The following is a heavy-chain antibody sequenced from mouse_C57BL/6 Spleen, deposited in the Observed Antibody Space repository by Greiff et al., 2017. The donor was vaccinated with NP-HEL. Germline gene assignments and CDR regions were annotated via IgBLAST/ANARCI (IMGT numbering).Heavy chain of an antibody. V-gene: IGHV5-6*01. CDR3: ARPITTVVATHWYFDV. J-gene: IGHJ1*03. D-gene: IGHD1-1*01. Sequence: EVMLVESGGDLVKPGGSLKLSCAASGFTFSSYGMSWVRQTPDKRLEWVATISSGGSYTYYPDSVKGRFTISRDNAKNTLYLQMSSLKSEDTALYYCARPITTVVATHWYFDVWGTGTTVTVSS. CDR1: GFTFSSYG. CDR2: ISSGGSYT.